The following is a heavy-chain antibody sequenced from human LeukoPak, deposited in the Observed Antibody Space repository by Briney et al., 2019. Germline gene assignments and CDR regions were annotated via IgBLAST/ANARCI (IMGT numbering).Heavy chain of an antibody. CDR3: ARGSPPDYCSSTSCYDDY. J-gene: IGHJ4*02. Sequence: SSETLSLTCTVSGGSISSSSYYWGWIRQPPGKGLEWIGSIYYSGSTYYNPSLKSRVTISVDTSKNQFSLELSSVTAADTAVYYCARGSPPDYCSSTSCYDDYWGQGTLVTVSS. D-gene: IGHD2-2*01. V-gene: IGHV4-39*01. CDR1: GGSISSSSYY. CDR2: IYYSGST.